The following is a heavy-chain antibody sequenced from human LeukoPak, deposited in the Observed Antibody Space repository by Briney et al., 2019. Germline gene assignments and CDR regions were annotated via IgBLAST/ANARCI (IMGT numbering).Heavy chain of an antibody. CDR1: GFTFCDYY. D-gene: IGHD5-18*01. Sequence: GGSLRLSRAASGFTFCDYYMSWIRQAPGKGLEWGSYISSSVSTIYYAESVKGRFTISRDNAKHSLYLHMNSLRDEDTAVYYCARDSSYGPVGFDYWGQGTLVRVSS. V-gene: IGHV3-11*01. CDR3: ARDSSYGPVGFDY. CDR2: ISSSVSTI. J-gene: IGHJ4*02.